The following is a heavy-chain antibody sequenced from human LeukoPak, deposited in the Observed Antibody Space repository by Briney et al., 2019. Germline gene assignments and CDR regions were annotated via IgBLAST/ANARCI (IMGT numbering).Heavy chain of an antibody. CDR1: GFTFSDYQ. J-gene: IGHJ4*02. D-gene: IGHD1-1*01. V-gene: IGHV3-11*03. Sequence: GGSLRLSCAASGFTFSDYQMGWSRQAPGKGLEWDSYITRRSSYTYYADSVKGRFTISRDNAKNSLYLQMNSLRADDTAVYYCARNWNDVLHYWGQGTLVTVSS. CDR2: ITRRSSYT. CDR3: ARNWNDVLHY.